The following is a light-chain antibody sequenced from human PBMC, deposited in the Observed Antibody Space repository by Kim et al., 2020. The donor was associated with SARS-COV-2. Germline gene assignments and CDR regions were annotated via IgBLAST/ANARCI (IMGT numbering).Light chain of an antibody. J-gene: IGLJ2*01. Sequence: QSALTQPASVSGSTGQSITIPCTGTSSDVGGYNYVSWYQQHPGKAIRLMIYDVSNRPSGVSTRFSGSKSDNTASLTISGLQAEDEAEYYCSSYTSSTTMVFGGGTQLTVL. CDR2: DVS. CDR1: SSDVGGYNY. V-gene: IGLV2-14*03. CDR3: SSYTSSTTMV.